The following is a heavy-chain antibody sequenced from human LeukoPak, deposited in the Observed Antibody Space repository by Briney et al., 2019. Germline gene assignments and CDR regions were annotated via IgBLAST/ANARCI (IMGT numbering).Heavy chain of an antibody. CDR3: ARVLGYYGSSWFDP. Sequence: GASVKVSCKASGYTFTSYGISWVRQAPGQGLEWMGWISAYNGNTNYAQKLQGRVTMTADTSTSTAYMELRSLRSDDTDVYYCARVLGYYGSSWFDPWGQGTLVTVSS. V-gene: IGHV1-18*01. CDR2: ISAYNGNT. D-gene: IGHD3-10*01. J-gene: IGHJ5*02. CDR1: GYTFTSYG.